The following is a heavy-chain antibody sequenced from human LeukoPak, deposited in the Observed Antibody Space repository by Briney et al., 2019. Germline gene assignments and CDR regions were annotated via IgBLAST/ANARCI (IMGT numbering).Heavy chain of an antibody. CDR1: GFTFSSYG. J-gene: IGHJ6*02. D-gene: IGHD3-10*01. CDR3: AKGGYGSGSYYTLYYYGMDV. V-gene: IGHV3-33*06. CDR2: IWYDGSNK. Sequence: PGGSLRLSCAASGFTFSSYGMHWVRQAPGKGLEWVAVIWYDGSNKYYADSVKGRFTISRDNSKNTLYLQMNSLRAEDTAVYYCAKGGYGSGSYYTLYYYGMDVWGQGTTVTVSS.